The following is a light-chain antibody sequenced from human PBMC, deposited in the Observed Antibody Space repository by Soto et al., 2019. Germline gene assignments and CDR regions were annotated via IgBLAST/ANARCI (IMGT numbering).Light chain of an antibody. CDR2: EVR. CDR1: SSDVGGYKY. Sequence: QSALTQPASVSGSPGQSITISCTGTSSDVGGYKYVSWYQQHPDKAPQLILYEVRNRPSGISFRFSGSKSGNTASLTISGLQAEDEADYYCSSFTSKSSLIFGGGTKVTVL. V-gene: IGLV2-14*01. CDR3: SSFTSKSSLI. J-gene: IGLJ2*01.